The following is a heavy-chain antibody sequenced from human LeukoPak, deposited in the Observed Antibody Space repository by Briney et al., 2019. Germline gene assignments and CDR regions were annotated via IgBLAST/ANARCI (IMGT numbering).Heavy chain of an antibody. D-gene: IGHD2-8*01. Sequence: GESLKISCQASGYTFTSYWIGWVRQMPGKGLEWMAIIYPGDSDTRYSPSFQGQVTISADKSKNQLSLTLSSVTAADTAVYYCARGGRDSFTNWFDPWGQGTLVTVSS. CDR2: IYPGDSDT. J-gene: IGHJ5*02. CDR1: GYTFTSYW. V-gene: IGHV5-51*01. CDR3: ARGGRDSFTNWFDP.